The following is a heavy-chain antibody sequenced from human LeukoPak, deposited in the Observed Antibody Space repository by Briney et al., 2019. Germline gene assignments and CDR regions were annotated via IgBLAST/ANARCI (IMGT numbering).Heavy chain of an antibody. Sequence: SGGSLRLSCAASGFTFSSYGMHWVRQAPGKGLEWVTFIRYDGSDKYYADSVKGRFTISRDNSKNTLYLQMNSLRAEDTAVYYCAKGLFGDYVSLDYWGQGTLVTVSS. CDR1: GFTFSSYG. CDR2: IRYDGSDK. J-gene: IGHJ4*02. D-gene: IGHD4-17*01. CDR3: AKGLFGDYVSLDY. V-gene: IGHV3-30*02.